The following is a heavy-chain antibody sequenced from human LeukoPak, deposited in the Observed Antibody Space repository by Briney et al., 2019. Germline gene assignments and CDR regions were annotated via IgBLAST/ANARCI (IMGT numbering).Heavy chain of an antibody. J-gene: IGHJ5*02. CDR1: GYSISSGYF. CDR3: ARDLGLTISANWFDP. Sequence: PSETLSLTCGVSGYSISSGYFWVWLRQPPGKGLEWFGSVYHTGATYYNPSLRSPVTISVDTSKNQFSLELNSVTAADTAVYYCARDLGLTISANWFDPWGQGTLVTVSS. D-gene: IGHD3-3*01. CDR2: VYHTGAT. V-gene: IGHV4-38-2*02.